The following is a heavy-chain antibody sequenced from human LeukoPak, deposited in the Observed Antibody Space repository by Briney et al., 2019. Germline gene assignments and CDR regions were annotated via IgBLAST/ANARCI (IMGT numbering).Heavy chain of an antibody. J-gene: IGHJ3*02. CDR2: IYYSGST. Sequence: SETLSLTCTVSGDSISSSSYYWGWIRQPPGKGLGWIGSIYYSGSTYYKPSLKSRVIISVDPSKNHFSLKLSSVTAADAAVYYCARHYRRAFDIWGQGTMVTVSS. D-gene: IGHD3-16*02. CDR1: GDSISSSSYY. V-gene: IGHV4-39*01. CDR3: ARHYRRAFDI.